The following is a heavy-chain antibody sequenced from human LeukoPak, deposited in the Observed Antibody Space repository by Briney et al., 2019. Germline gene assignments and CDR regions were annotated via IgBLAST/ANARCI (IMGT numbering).Heavy chain of an antibody. V-gene: IGHV3-30*03. J-gene: IGHJ4*02. CDR3: ARGNGHYFDY. D-gene: IGHD2-8*01. Sequence: GRSLRLSCAASGFTFSSYGMHWVRQAPGKGLEWVAVISYDGSNKYYTDSVKGRFTISRDNSKNTLYLQMNSLRAEDTAVYYCARGNGHYFDYWGQGTLVTVSS. CDR1: GFTFSSYG. CDR2: ISYDGSNK.